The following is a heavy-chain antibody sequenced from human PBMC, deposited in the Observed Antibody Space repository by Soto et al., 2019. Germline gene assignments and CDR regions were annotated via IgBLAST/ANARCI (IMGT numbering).Heavy chain of an antibody. V-gene: IGHV4-59*01. Sequence: PSETLSLTCTVSGGSISSYYWSWIRQPPGKGLEWIGYIYYSGSTNYNPSLKSRVTISVDTSKNQFSLKLSSVTAADTAVYYCARDLGFWSGYLIDPWGQGTLVTVSS. CDR3: ARDLGFWSGYLIDP. CDR1: GGSISSYY. D-gene: IGHD3-3*01. CDR2: IYYSGST. J-gene: IGHJ5*02.